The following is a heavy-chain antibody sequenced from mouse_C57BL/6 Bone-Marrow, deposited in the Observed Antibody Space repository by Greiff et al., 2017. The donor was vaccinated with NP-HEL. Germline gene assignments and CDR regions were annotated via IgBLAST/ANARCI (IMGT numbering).Heavy chain of an antibody. J-gene: IGHJ2*01. CDR1: GYTFTSYG. CDR2: IYPRSGNT. Sequence: VQVVESGAELARPGASVKLSCKASGYTFTSYGISWVKQRTGQGLEWIGEIYPRSGNTYYNEKFKGKATLTAEKSSSTAYMELRSLTSEDSAVYFCARENDPEDFDYWGQGTTLTVSS. V-gene: IGHV1-81*01. D-gene: IGHD2-3*01. CDR3: ARENDPEDFDY.